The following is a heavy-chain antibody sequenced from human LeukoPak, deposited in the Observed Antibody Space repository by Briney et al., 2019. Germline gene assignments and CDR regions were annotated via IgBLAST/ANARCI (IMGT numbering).Heavy chain of an antibody. CDR2: INSDSGGT. D-gene: IGHD6-6*01. Sequence: ASVKVSCKASGYTFTGDFIRWVRQAPGQGLEWMGWINSDSGGTNYARKFQGRVTMTRDTSISTAYMELSSLRSDDTAVFYCARGNIATRRGENWFDPWGQGTLVTVSS. V-gene: IGHV1-2*02. CDR3: ARGNIATRRGENWFDP. J-gene: IGHJ5*02. CDR1: GYTFTGDF.